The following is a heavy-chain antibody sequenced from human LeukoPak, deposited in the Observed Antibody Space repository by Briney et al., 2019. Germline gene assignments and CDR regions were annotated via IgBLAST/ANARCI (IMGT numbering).Heavy chain of an antibody. V-gene: IGHV3-30*18. Sequence: GGSRRLSCAASGFTFSSYGMHWFRQAPGKGLDGVAVISYDGSNKYYADSVKGRFTISRDNSKNTLYLQMNSLRAEDTAVYYCAKDSPYDSSGSLDYWGQGTLVTVSS. CDR1: GFTFSSYG. D-gene: IGHD3-22*01. CDR2: ISYDGSNK. CDR3: AKDSPYDSSGSLDY. J-gene: IGHJ4*02.